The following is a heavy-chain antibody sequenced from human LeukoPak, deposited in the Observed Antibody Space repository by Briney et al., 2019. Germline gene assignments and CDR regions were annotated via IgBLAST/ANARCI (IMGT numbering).Heavy chain of an antibody. V-gene: IGHV3-21*01. J-gene: IGHJ4*02. D-gene: IGHD6-19*01. Sequence: PGGSLRLSCAASGFTFSSYSMNWVRQAPGKGLEWVSSISSSSSYIYYADSVKGRFTISRDNAKNSLYLQMNSLRAEDTAVYYCARVISKWLAEEEYIDYWGQGTLVTVSS. CDR1: GFTFSSYS. CDR3: ARVISKWLAEEEYIDY. CDR2: ISSSSSYI.